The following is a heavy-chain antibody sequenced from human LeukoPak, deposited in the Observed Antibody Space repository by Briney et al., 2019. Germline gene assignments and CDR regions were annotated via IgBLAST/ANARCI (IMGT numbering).Heavy chain of an antibody. Sequence: GGSLRLSCAASGFTFSSYWMTWVRQAPGKGLEWVGNIKRDGSERYYVDSVKGRFTISRDNAKNSLYLQMNSLRAEDTAVYYCARVSRELFDYWGQGTLVTVSS. V-gene: IGHV3-7*02. CDR3: ARVSRELFDY. CDR2: IKRDGSER. CDR1: GFTFSSYW. J-gene: IGHJ4*02. D-gene: IGHD3-3*02.